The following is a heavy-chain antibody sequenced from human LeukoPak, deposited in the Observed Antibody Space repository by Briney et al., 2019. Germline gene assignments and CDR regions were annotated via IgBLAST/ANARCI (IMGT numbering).Heavy chain of an antibody. CDR1: GFTFSSYA. J-gene: IGHJ4*02. CDR3: VKDLQTSRSGYSYAPFDY. CDR2: ISSNGGST. V-gene: IGHV3-64D*06. Sequence: GGSLRLSCSAFGFTFSSYAMHWVRQAPGKELEYVSAISSNGGSTYYADSVKGRFTISRDNSKNTLYLQMSSLRAEDTAVYYCVKDLQTSRSGYSYAPFDYWGQGTLVTVSS. D-gene: IGHD5-18*01.